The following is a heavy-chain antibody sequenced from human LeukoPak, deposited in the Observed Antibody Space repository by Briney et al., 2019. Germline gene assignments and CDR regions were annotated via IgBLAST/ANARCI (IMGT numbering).Heavy chain of an antibody. V-gene: IGHV3-21*01. CDR2: IGSSSSYI. Sequence: GGSLRLSCAASGFTFSSYSMNWVRQAPGKGLEWVSSIGSSSSYIYYADSVKGRFTISRDNAKNSLYLQMNSLRAEDTAVYYCARDGCGGDCYFDYWGQGTLVTVSS. D-gene: IGHD2-21*02. CDR1: GFTFSSYS. J-gene: IGHJ4*02. CDR3: ARDGCGGDCYFDY.